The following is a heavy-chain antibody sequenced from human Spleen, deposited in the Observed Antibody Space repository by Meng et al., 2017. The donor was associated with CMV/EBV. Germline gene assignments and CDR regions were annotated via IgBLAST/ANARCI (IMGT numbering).Heavy chain of an antibody. CDR1: GFTFTNYD. CDR3: ARDEDSSAFWFDP. CDR2: MNPNSGNT. V-gene: IGHV1-8*03. D-gene: IGHD3-22*01. Sequence: CKASGFTFTNYDINWVRQATGQGLEWMGWMNPNSGNTGYAQKFQGRVTITRNTSISTAYMELRSLRSDDTAVYYCARDEDSSAFWFDPWGQGTLVTVSS. J-gene: IGHJ5*02.